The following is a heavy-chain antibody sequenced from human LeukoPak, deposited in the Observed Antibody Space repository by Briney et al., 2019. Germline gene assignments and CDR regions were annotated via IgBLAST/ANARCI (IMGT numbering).Heavy chain of an antibody. V-gene: IGHV1-46*01. CDR1: GYIFTNYY. Sequence: ASVKVSCKASGYIFTNYYMHWVRQAPGQGLEWMGAINPSGGSTTYAQKFQGRVTTTRDTSTSTVYMELSSLRSEDTAVYYCARDHGSAYYRAPRHWGQGTLVTVSS. J-gene: IGHJ4*02. CDR3: ARDHGSAYYRAPRH. CDR2: INPSGGST. D-gene: IGHD3-10*01.